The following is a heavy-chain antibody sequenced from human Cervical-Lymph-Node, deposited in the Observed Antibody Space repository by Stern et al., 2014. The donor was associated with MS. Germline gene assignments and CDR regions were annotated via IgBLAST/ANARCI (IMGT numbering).Heavy chain of an antibody. CDR3: ARASYDVLTDYYMGLIDY. J-gene: IGHJ4*02. CDR2: IHHSGST. Sequence: QVQLQESGPGLVKPSGTLSLTCAVSGGSISSSNWWSWVRQPPGKGLEWVGEIHHSGSTTYNPSLKSPVTLTADKSKNQFPLKLSSVTAADTAVYYCARASYDVLTDYYMGLIDYWGQGTLVTVSS. V-gene: IGHV4-4*02. CDR1: GGSISSSNW. D-gene: IGHD3-9*01.